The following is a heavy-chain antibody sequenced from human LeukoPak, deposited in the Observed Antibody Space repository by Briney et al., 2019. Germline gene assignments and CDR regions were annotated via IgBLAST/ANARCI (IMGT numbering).Heavy chain of an antibody. CDR2: ISAGSGNT. Sequence: GASVKVSCKASGYTFTSYAIHWVRQAPGQRLEWMGWISAGSGNTKYSQNFQGRVTFISNTSATTAFMELSSLRSEDAAVYYCARGSGSGNNDYWGQGTLVTVSS. CDR1: GYTFTSYA. J-gene: IGHJ4*02. CDR3: ARGSGSGNNDY. D-gene: IGHD1-26*01. V-gene: IGHV1-3*01.